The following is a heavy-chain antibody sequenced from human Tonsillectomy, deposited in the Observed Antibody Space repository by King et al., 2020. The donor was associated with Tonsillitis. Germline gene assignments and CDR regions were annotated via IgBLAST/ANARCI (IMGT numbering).Heavy chain of an antibody. CDR3: AKDLGSSGVGATLGD. D-gene: IGHD1-26*01. Sequence: VQLVESGGGSVQPGGSLRLSCAASGFTFSTFAMSWVRQAAGKGLEWVSTISARDGSTYYADSVKGRFTISRDICNHALYLQMNSLRADDTAVYYCAKDLGSSGVGATLGDWGQGTLVTVSS. V-gene: IGHV3-23*04. CDR2: ISARDGST. J-gene: IGHJ4*02. CDR1: GFTFSTFA.